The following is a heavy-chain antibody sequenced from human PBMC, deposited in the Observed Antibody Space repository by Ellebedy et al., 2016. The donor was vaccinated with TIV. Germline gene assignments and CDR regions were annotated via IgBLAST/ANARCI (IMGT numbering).Heavy chain of an antibody. CDR3: VREVGHGSNSKVYWFDP. Sequence: SVKVSXXASGGTFSSYAISWVRQAPGQGLEWMGGIIPIFGTANYAQKFQGRVTITADESTSTAYMELSSLRSEDTAVYYCVREVGHGSNSKVYWFDPWGQGTLVTVSS. J-gene: IGHJ5*02. D-gene: IGHD4-23*01. CDR1: GGTFSSYA. CDR2: IIPIFGTA. V-gene: IGHV1-69*13.